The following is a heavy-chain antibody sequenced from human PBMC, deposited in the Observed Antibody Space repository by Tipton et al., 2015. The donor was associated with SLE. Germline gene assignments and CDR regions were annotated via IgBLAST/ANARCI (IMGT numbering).Heavy chain of an antibody. CDR1: GFIFPCYG. D-gene: IGHD4-17*01. CDR2: IRYDGSNK. J-gene: IGHJ6*02. V-gene: IGHV3-30*02. CDR3: ATSTVTTKPDYYYGMDV. Sequence: SLRLSCVASGFIFPCYGILWVRQAPGKGLEWVGLIRYDGSNKFYSDSVKGRFTIPRDDSRNTLYLQMNSLRTDDTAVYYCATSTVTTKPDYYYGMDVSGRETTVTV.